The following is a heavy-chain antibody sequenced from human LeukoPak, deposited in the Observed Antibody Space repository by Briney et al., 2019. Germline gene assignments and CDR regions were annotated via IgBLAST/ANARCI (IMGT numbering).Heavy chain of an antibody. V-gene: IGHV4-61*02. CDR3: ARDSPGLRYFDWLLAGYYYYYYMDV. CDR2: VYTSGST. Sequence: PSQTQSLTCTVSGGSISSGSYYWSWIRQPAGKGLEWIGRVYTSGSTNYNPSLKSRVTISVDTSKNQFSLKLSSVTAADTAVYYCARDSPGLRYFDWLLAGYYYYYYMDVWGKGTTVTISS. J-gene: IGHJ6*03. D-gene: IGHD3-9*01. CDR1: GGSISSGSYY.